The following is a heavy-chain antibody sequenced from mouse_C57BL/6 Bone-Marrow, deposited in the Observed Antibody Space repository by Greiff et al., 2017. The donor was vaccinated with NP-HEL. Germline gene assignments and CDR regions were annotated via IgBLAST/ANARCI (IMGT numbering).Heavy chain of an antibody. D-gene: IGHD2-5*01. CDR2: ISGGGGNT. CDR3: AIYYSNYAAAY. V-gene: IGHV5-9*01. Sequence: EVQLVESGGGLVKPGGSLKLSCAASGFTFSSYSMSWVRQTPEKRLAWVATISGGGGNTYYQDSVKGRFTISIDNAKNTLYLQMSSLRSEDTALYYCAIYYSNYAAAYWGQGTLVTVSA. CDR1: GFTFSSYS. J-gene: IGHJ3*01.